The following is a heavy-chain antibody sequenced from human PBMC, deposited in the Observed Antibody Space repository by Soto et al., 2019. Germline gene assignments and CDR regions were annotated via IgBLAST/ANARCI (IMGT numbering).Heavy chain of an antibody. J-gene: IGHJ6*03. CDR1: GFTFSDYA. V-gene: IGHV3-23*01. D-gene: IGHD2-2*01. CDR2: IRGSGGGT. Sequence: EVQLLESGGGLVQPGGSLRLSCTASGFTFSDYAMSWVRQAPGKGLEWVSGIRGSGGGTYYAGSVKGRFTISRDNSKNTLYRQLNSLRAEDTAVYYCAKALGYCSGTSCYGSNYYMDVWGKGTTVTVSS. CDR3: AKALGYCSGTSCYGSNYYMDV.